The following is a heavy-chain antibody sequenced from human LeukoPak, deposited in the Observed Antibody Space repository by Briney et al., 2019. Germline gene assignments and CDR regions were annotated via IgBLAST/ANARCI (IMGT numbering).Heavy chain of an antibody. J-gene: IGHJ4*02. Sequence: GSLRLSCAASGFTFSSYAMSWVRQPPGKGLEWTGSIYYSGSTYYNPSLKSRVTISVDTSKNQFSLKLSSVTAADTAVYYCARDAPELLSPFDYWGQGTLVTVSS. D-gene: IGHD1-26*01. V-gene: IGHV4-39*07. CDR2: IYYSGST. CDR1: GFTFSSYA. CDR3: ARDAPELLSPFDY.